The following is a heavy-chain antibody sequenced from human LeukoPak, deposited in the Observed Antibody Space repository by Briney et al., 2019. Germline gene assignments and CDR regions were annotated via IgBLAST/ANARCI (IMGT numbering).Heavy chain of an antibody. D-gene: IGHD3-10*01. J-gene: IGHJ4*02. CDR1: GGSISSYY. CDR3: ARATSRSWSFDY. V-gene: IGHV4-59*01. CDR2: IYYSGST. Sequence: SETLSLTCTVSGGSISSYYWSWIRQPPGKGLEWIGYIYYSGSTNYNPSLKSRVTISVDTSKNQFSLKLSPVTAADTAVYYCARATSRSWSFDYWGQGTLVTVSS.